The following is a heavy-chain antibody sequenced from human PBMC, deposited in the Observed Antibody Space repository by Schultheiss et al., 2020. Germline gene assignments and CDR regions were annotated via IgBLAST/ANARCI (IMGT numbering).Heavy chain of an antibody. D-gene: IGHD3-10*01. CDR1: GFTFSSYW. J-gene: IGHJ4*02. V-gene: IGHV3-7*03. Sequence: GSLRLSCAASGFTFSSYWMSWVRQAPGKGLEWVANIKQDGSEKYYVDSVKGRFTISRDNAKNSLYLQMNSLRAEDTALYYCAKDREGLVQGGFDYWGQGTLVTVSS. CDR3: AKDREGLVQGGFDY. CDR2: IKQDGSEK.